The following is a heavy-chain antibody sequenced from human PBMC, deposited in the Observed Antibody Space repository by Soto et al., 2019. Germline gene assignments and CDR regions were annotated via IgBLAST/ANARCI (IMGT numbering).Heavy chain of an antibody. Sequence: EVQLVESGGGLVKPGGSLRLSCAASGFTFSSYSMNWVRQAPGKGLEWVSFISSSSSYIYYADSVKGRFTISRDNAKNSLYLQMNSLRAEDTAVYYCARDDSRTVTTRWFDPWGQGTLVTVSS. CDR1: GFTFSSYS. CDR2: ISSSSSYI. CDR3: ARDDSRTVTTRWFDP. D-gene: IGHD4-17*01. J-gene: IGHJ5*02. V-gene: IGHV3-21*01.